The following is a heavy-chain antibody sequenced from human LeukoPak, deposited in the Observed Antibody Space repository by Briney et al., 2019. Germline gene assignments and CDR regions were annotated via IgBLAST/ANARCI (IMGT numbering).Heavy chain of an antibody. J-gene: IGHJ6*02. CDR2: VYYSGST. CDR3: ARHLYYYYGMDV. CDR1: SGSISSYY. Sequence: PSETLSLTCTVSSGSISSYYWSWIRQPPGKGLEWIGYVYYSGSTNYNPSLESRVTILVDTSKNQFSLKLTSVTAADTAVYYCARHLYYYYGMDVWGHGTTVTVSS. V-gene: IGHV4-59*08.